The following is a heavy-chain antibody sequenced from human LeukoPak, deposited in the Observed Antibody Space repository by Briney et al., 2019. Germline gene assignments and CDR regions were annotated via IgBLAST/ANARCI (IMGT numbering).Heavy chain of an antibody. CDR3: ARDPATIMVVTDMNGFDI. CDR1: GFTFSSYA. CDR2: ISSNGGST. D-gene: IGHD2-21*02. V-gene: IGHV3-64*04. J-gene: IGHJ3*02. Sequence: GGSLRLSCSASGFTFSSYAMHWVRQAPGKGLEYVSAISSNGGSTYYADSVKGRFTISRDNSKNSLYLQMNSLRTEDTAVYYCARDPATIMVVTDMNGFDIWGQGTLVTVSS.